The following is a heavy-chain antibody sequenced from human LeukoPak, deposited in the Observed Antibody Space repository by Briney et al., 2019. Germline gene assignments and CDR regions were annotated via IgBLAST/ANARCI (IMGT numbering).Heavy chain of an antibody. CDR2: IYYSGST. CDR1: GGSISSGDYY. CDR3: ARGGLGGYFEWSDTDT. V-gene: IGHV4-30-4*08. J-gene: IGHJ5*02. Sequence: SEPLSLTCTVSGGSISSGDYYWSWIRQPPGKGLEWIGYIYYSGSTYYTPSLKSLVTLSVDTSKNQFSLRLSSVTAADTAVYYCARGGLGGYFEWSDTDTWGQGALVTVSS. D-gene: IGHD3-9*01.